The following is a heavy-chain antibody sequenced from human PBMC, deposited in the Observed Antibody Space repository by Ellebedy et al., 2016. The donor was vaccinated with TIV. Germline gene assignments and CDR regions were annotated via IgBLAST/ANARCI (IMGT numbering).Heavy chain of an antibody. Sequence: MPSETLSLTCTVSGGSIRSYYWSWIRQPPGKGLEWIAYMYYSGSTTYNPSLKSRVSISVDTSKNQFSLRLTSVTATDSAIYYCAREGVSIFGILLSPGSLDVWGQGTTVTVSS. J-gene: IGHJ6*02. D-gene: IGHD3-3*01. CDR1: GGSIRSYY. CDR2: MYYSGST. V-gene: IGHV4-59*12. CDR3: AREGVSIFGILLSPGSLDV.